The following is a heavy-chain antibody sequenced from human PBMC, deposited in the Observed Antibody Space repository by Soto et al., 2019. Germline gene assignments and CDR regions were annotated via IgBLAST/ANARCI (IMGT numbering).Heavy chain of an antibody. CDR2: ISWDGGST. CDR3: AKPWQPRCSGGSCYSLDTAMVTVTDY. V-gene: IGHV3-43*01. CDR1: GFTFDDYT. D-gene: IGHD2-15*01. J-gene: IGHJ4*02. Sequence: GGSLRLSCAASGFTFDDYTMHWVRQAPGKGLEWVSLISWDGGSTYYADSVKGRFTISRDNSKNTLYLQMNSLRTEDTAVYYCAKPWQPRCSGGSCYSLDTAMVTVTDYWGQGTLVTVSS.